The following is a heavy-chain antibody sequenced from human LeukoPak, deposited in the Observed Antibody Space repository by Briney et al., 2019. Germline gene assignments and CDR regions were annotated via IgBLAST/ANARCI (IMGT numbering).Heavy chain of an antibody. J-gene: IGHJ3*02. CDR3: GRDFGLSGTKRSFDI. V-gene: IGHV3-11*01. CDR1: GFIFSDYN. D-gene: IGHD1-7*01. Sequence: GGSLRLSCAASGFIFSDYNMGWIRQAPGKGLEWVSYISGSGSTIFYADSVKGRFTISRDNAKNSMHLQMNSLRAEDTAVYYCGRDFGLSGTKRSFDIWGQGTMVTVSS. CDR2: ISGSGSTI.